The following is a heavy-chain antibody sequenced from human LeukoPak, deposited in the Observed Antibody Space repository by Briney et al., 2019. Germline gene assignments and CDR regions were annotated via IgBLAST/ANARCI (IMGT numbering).Heavy chain of an antibody. D-gene: IGHD3-10*01. CDR3: ARLPSMVPLD. V-gene: IGHV3-48*01. CDR1: GFTFSSYS. CDR2: ISSSSSTI. J-gene: IGHJ4*02. Sequence: PGGSLRLSCAASGFTFSSYSMNWVRQAPGKGLEWVSYISSSSSTIYYADSVKGRFTISRDNAKNSLYLQMNSLRAEDTAVYYCARLPSMVPLDWGQGTLVTVSS.